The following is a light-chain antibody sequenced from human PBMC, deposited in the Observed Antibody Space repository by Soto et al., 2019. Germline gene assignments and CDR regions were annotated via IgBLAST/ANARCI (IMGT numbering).Light chain of an antibody. J-gene: IGLJ2*01. Sequence: QSVLTQPASVSGSPGQSITISCTGTSSDVGDYDYVSWYQQYAGKAPKMMIYEVSNRPSGVSNRFSGSKSGNTASLTISGLQAEDEADYYCSSYRSSNTLLFGGGTTVTVL. CDR1: SSDVGDYDY. V-gene: IGLV2-14*01. CDR2: EVS. CDR3: SSYRSSNTLL.